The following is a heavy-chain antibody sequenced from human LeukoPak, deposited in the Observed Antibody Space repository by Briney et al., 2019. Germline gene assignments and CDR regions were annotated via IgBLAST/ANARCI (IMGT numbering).Heavy chain of an antibody. Sequence: SETLSLTCTVSGGSISSGSYYWSWIRQPAGKGLEWIGRIYTSGSTNYNPSLKSRVTISVDTSKNQFSLKLSSVTAADTAVYYCAREIGRIGVVVIAWYFDLWGRGTLVTVSP. V-gene: IGHV4-61*02. CDR2: IYTSGST. CDR3: AREIGRIGVVVIAWYFDL. CDR1: GGSISSGSYY. D-gene: IGHD3-22*01. J-gene: IGHJ2*01.